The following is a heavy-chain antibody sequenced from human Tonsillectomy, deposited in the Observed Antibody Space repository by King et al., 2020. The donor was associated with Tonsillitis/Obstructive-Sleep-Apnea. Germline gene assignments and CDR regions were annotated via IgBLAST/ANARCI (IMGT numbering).Heavy chain of an antibody. J-gene: IGHJ4*02. V-gene: IGHV4-31*03. CDR2: IYYSGST. D-gene: IGHD6-13*01. CDR3: ARAFEALYSSSWTQYFDY. CDR1: GGSISSGGYY. Sequence: VQLQESGPGLVKPSQTLSLTCTVSGGSISSGGYYWSWIRQHPGKGLEWIGYIYYSGSTYYNPSLKSRVTISVDTSKNQFSLKLSAVTAADTAVYYCARAFEALYSSSWTQYFDYWGQGTLVTVSS.